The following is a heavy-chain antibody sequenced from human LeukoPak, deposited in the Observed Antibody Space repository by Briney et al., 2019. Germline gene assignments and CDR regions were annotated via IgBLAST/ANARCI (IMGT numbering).Heavy chain of an antibody. J-gene: IGHJ4*02. D-gene: IGHD3-10*01. CDR2: ISSSGTYI. CDR3: ARAPFGPGNYLQY. V-gene: IGHV3-21*01. CDR1: GFTFSKHA. Sequence: GGSLRLSCETSGFTFSKHALNWVRQAPGKGLEWVSSISSSGTYIYYADSLKGRFTISRDNAKNILSLQMSSLRAEDTAVYYCARAPFGPGNYLQYWGQGTLVTVSS.